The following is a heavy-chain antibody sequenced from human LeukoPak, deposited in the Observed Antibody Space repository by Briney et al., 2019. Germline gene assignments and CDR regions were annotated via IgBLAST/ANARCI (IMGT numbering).Heavy chain of an antibody. CDR1: GGSLSGYY. CDR2: INHSGNT. Sequence: KPSETLSLTCAVYGGSLSGYYWSWIRQPPGKGLEWVGEINHSGNTNYNPSLKSRVTMSVDTSKNHFYLELISVTAADTAVYYCARQGSGSSYYYYTFPYWGQGTLVTVSS. D-gene: IGHD1-26*01. V-gene: IGHV4-34*01. J-gene: IGHJ4*02. CDR3: ARQGSGSSYYYYTFPY.